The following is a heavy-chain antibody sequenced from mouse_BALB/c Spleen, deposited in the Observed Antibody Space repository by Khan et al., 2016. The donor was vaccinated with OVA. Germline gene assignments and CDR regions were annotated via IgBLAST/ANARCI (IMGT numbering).Heavy chain of an antibody. J-gene: IGHJ1*01. CDR2: INTYTGEP. CDR1: GYTFTNYG. Sequence: QIQLVQSGPELKKPGETVKISCKASGYTFTNYGMNWVKQAPGKGLKWMGWINTYTGEPTYADDFKGRFAFSLETSANTAYLQIHKLKNEDTATYFCARSAAYWFFDVWGAGTTVTVSS. CDR3: ARSAAYWFFDV. V-gene: IGHV9-3-1*01.